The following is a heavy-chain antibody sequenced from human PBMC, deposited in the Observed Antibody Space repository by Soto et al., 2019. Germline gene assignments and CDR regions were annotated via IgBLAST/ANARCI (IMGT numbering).Heavy chain of an antibody. V-gene: IGHV4-59*01. CDR2: IYYSGST. J-gene: IGHJ3*02. CDR1: GGSISSYY. Sequence: SETLSLTCTVSGGSISSYYWSWIRQPPGKGLEWIGYIYYSGSTNYNPSLKSRVTISVDTSKNQFSLKLSSVTAADTAVYYCASSLFWYYDSSGEQDNDFDIWGQVPMVPVS. CDR3: ASSLFWYYDSSGEQDNDFDI. D-gene: IGHD3-22*01.